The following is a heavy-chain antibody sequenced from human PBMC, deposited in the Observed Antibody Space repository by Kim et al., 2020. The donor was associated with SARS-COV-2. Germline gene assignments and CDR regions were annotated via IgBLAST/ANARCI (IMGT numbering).Heavy chain of an antibody. CDR2: ISWNSGSI. V-gene: IGHV3-9*01. D-gene: IGHD3-10*01. Sequence: GGSLRLSCAASGFTFDDYAMHWVRQAPGKGLEWVSGISWNSGSIGYADSVKGRFTISRDNAKNSLYLQMNSLRAEDTALYYCAKVKPWFGGLFWGYFDY. CDR3: AKVKPWFGGLFWGYFDY. CDR1: GFTFDDYA. J-gene: IGHJ4*01.